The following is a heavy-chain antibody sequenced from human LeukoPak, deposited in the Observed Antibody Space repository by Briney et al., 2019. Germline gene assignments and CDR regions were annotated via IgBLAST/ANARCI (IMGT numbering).Heavy chain of an antibody. CDR2: ISAYNGNT. CDR1: GYTFTSYG. Sequence: ASVKVSCKASGYTFTSYGISWVRQAPGQGLEWMGWISAYNGNTNYAQKLQGRVTMTTDTSTSTAYMELRSLRSDDTAVYYCARETLAAAGMLDFDYWGQGTLVTVSS. V-gene: IGHV1-18*01. J-gene: IGHJ4*02. CDR3: ARETLAAAGMLDFDY. D-gene: IGHD6-13*01.